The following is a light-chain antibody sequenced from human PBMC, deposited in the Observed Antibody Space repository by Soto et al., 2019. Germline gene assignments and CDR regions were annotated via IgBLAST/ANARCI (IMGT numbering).Light chain of an antibody. CDR1: QSVTNY. CDR2: DAS. CDR3: HHYNNWPRT. Sequence: EIFLTQSPDTLSLSPGERATLTCRASQSVTNYIAWYQQRPGQAPRLLIYDASNRATGVPDRVSGSGSGTEFTLTISSLQSEDFAVYYCHHYNNWPRTFGQGTKVDIK. J-gene: IGKJ1*01. V-gene: IGKV3-11*01.